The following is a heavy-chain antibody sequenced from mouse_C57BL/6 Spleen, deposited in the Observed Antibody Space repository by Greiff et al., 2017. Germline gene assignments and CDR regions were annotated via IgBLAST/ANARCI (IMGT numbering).Heavy chain of an antibody. D-gene: IGHD4-1*01. CDR2: INYDGSST. CDR1: GFTFSDYC. J-gene: IGHJ3*01. V-gene: IGHV5-16*01. Sequence: DVQLVESEGGLVQPGSSMKLSCTASGFTFSDYCMAWVRQVPEKGLEWVAKINYDGSSTNYLDSLKSRFIFSRDNAKNILYLQMSSLKSEDTATYYCAREETGSSWFAYWGQGILVTVSA. CDR3: AREETGSSWFAY.